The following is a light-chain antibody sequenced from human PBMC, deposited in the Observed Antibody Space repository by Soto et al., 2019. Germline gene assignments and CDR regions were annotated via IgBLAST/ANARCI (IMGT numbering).Light chain of an antibody. CDR1: QSIATY. CDR2: AAS. J-gene: IGKJ5*01. Sequence: DIQMTQSPSSLSASVGDRVTITCRSSQSIATYLNWYQQKPGKAPNLLIYAASILQSGVPSRFSGSGAGTDFTLTISSLQAEDFATYYCQQSYSTLVTFGQGTRLEIK. V-gene: IGKV1-39*01. CDR3: QQSYSTLVT.